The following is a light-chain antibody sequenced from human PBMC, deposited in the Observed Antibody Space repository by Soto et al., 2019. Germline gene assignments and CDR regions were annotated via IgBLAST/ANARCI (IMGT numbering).Light chain of an antibody. CDR3: AAWDDSLNGVYV. J-gene: IGLJ1*01. CDR1: RSIIGSNN. V-gene: IGLV1-44*01. Sequence: QSVLTQPPSASGTPGQRVTISCSGSRSIIGSNNVYWYQQLPGTAPKLLIYSNDKRPSGVPDRFSGSKSGTSASLAITGLQSEDEADYYCAAWDDSLNGVYVFGPGTKLTVL. CDR2: SND.